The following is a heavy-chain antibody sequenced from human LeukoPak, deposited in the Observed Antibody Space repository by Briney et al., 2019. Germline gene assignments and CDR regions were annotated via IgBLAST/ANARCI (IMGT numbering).Heavy chain of an antibody. V-gene: IGHV3-7*01. Sequence: GGSLRLSCAASGFTFTTYWMNWVRQAPGKGLEWVALINPDGSQTIYVDSVKGRFTISRDNAENSLYLQMNTLRAEVTAVYYCARDLGYGALDPWGQGTLVTVSS. J-gene: IGHJ5*02. D-gene: IGHD4-17*01. CDR2: INPDGSQT. CDR3: ARDLGYGALDP. CDR1: GFTFTTYW.